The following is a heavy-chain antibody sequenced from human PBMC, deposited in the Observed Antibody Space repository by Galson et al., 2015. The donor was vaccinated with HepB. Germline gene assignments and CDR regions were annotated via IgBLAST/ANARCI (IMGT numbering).Heavy chain of an antibody. CDR3: ARCLYSGYYFSAYYFDY. Sequence: SLRLSCAASGFTVSSNYMSWVRQAPGKGLEWVSAIYSGGSTYYAETVKGRITIARDNSKNTLYLQMNSVRAEDTDEYYCARCLYSGYYFSAYYFDYWGQGTLVTVSS. CDR2: IYSGGST. J-gene: IGHJ4*02. CDR1: GFTVSSNY. D-gene: IGHD5-12*01. V-gene: IGHV3-53*01.